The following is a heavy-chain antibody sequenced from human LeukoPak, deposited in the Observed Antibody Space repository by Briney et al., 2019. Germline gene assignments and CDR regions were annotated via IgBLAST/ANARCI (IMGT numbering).Heavy chain of an antibody. D-gene: IGHD6-13*01. J-gene: IGHJ4*02. Sequence: PSETLSLTCTVSGGSISSSSYYWGWIRQPPGKGLEWIGSIYYSRSTYYNPSLKSRVTISVDTSKNQFSLKLSSVTAADTAVYYCARDRSRFAMYSSSWFDYWGQGTLVTVSS. CDR3: ARDRSRFAMYSSSWFDY. V-gene: IGHV4-39*07. CDR1: GGSISSSSYY. CDR2: IYYSRST.